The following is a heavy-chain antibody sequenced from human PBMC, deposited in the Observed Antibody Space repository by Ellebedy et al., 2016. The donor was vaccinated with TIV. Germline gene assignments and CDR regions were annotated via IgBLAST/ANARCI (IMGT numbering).Heavy chain of an antibody. CDR3: DQLLYGHFDY. D-gene: IGHD2-21*01. J-gene: IGHJ4*02. Sequence: PGGSLRPSCAASGFTFTSYWMSWVRQAPGKGLEWVTNIKQNGSEKYYMDSVKGRFTVSRDNAKNSLYLQMNSLTDEDTVVYYCDQLLYGHFDYWGQGTLVTVSS. V-gene: IGHV3-7*01. CDR1: GFTFTSYW. CDR2: IKQNGSEK.